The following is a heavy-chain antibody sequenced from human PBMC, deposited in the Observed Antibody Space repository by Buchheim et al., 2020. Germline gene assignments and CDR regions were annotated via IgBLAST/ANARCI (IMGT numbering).Heavy chain of an antibody. CDR2: IDPSDSYT. Sequence: EVQLVQSGAEVKKPGESLRISCKGSGYSFTSYWISWVRQMPGKGLEWMGRIDPSDSYTNYSPSFQGHVTISADKSISTASPQWSSLKASDTAMYYWARWRRDYYDSSGYQGYWGQGTL. CDR1: GYSFTSYW. V-gene: IGHV5-10-1*03. CDR3: ARWRRDYYDSSGYQGY. J-gene: IGHJ4*02. D-gene: IGHD3-22*01.